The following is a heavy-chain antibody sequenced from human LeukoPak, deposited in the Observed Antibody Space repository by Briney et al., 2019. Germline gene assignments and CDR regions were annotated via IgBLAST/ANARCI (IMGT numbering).Heavy chain of an antibody. D-gene: IGHD6-19*01. CDR3: ARGLSRVWLVRGRARDLDY. V-gene: IGHV1-8*01. CDR1: GYTFTSYD. Sequence: ASVKVSCKASGYTFTSYDINWVRQATGQGLEWMGWMNPNSGNTGYAQKFQGRVTMTRNTSISTAYMELSSLRSEDTAVYYCARGLSRVWLVRGRARDLDYWGQGTLVTVSS. J-gene: IGHJ4*02. CDR2: MNPNSGNT.